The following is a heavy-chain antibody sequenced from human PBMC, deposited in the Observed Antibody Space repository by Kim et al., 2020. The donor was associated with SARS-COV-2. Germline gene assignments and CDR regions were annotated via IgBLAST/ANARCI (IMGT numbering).Heavy chain of an antibody. V-gene: IGHV3-15*01. Sequence: GGSLRLSCAAYGFTFSNAWMTWVRQAPGRGMEWVGRSKTKTDGGTTDYAAPVKGRFTISRDDSKNTLYLQMNSLKTEDTAVYYCTTEGLASQRDDWGQGTLVTVSS. CDR2: SKTKTDGGTT. J-gene: IGHJ4*02. D-gene: IGHD2-15*01. CDR3: TTEGLASQRDD. CDR1: GFTFSNAW.